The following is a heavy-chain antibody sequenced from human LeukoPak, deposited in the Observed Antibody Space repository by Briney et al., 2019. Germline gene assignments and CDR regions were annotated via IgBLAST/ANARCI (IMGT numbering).Heavy chain of an antibody. D-gene: IGHD6-13*01. CDR2: INPSGGST. V-gene: IGHV1-46*01. J-gene: IGHJ5*02. CDR3: ARDLRGIAAAGRGHWFDP. Sequence: ASVKVSCKASGYTFTTDYIHWVRQAPGQGLEWMGIINPSGGSTTYAQKFQGRVIMTGDTSTSTVYMELRSLRSEDTAVYYCARDLRGIAAAGRGHWFDPWGQGTLVTVSS. CDR1: GYTFTTDY.